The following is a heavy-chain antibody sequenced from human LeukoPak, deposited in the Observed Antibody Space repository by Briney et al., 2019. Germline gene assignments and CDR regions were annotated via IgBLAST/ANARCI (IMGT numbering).Heavy chain of an antibody. J-gene: IGHJ6*03. V-gene: IGHV4-59*08. CDR3: ARHAPYSSSWFENYYYYMDV. CDR1: GGSISSYY. CDR2: IYYSGST. D-gene: IGHD6-13*01. Sequence: PSETLSLTCTVSGGSISSYYWSWIRQPPGKGLEWIGYIYYSGSTNYNPSLKSRVTISVDTSKNQFSLKLSSVTAADTAVYYCARHAPYSSSWFENYYYYMDVWGKGTTVTISS.